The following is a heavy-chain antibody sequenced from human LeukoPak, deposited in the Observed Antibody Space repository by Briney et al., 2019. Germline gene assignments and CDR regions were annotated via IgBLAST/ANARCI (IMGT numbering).Heavy chain of an antibody. Sequence: GRSLRLSCAASGFTFSSYSMNWVRQAPGKGLEWVSSISSSSSYIYYADSVKGRFTISRDNAKNSLYLQMNSLRAEDTAVYYCAREYYYDSSGYPYYFDYWGQGTLVTVSS. V-gene: IGHV3-21*01. CDR2: ISSSSSYI. J-gene: IGHJ4*02. D-gene: IGHD3-22*01. CDR3: AREYYYDSSGYPYYFDY. CDR1: GFTFSSYS.